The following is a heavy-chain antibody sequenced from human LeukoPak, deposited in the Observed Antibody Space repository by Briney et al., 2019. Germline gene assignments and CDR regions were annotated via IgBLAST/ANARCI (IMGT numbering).Heavy chain of an antibody. CDR3: AREAYYYDSSGYFS. J-gene: IGHJ4*02. CDR1: GFTFSSYW. V-gene: IGHV3-74*01. CDR2: INPGGSSI. D-gene: IGHD3-22*01. Sequence: GGSLRLSCAASGFTFSSYWMHWVRQVPGKGLVWVARINPGGSSITYADSVKGRFTISRDNAKNTLYLQMDSLRAEDTGVYYCAREAYYYDSSGYFSWGQGTLVTVSS.